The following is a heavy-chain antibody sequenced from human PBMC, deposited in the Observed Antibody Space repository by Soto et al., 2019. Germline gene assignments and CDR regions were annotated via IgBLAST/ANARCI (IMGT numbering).Heavy chain of an antibody. CDR3: ARNGSGTYYTVPDY. CDR1: GYTFNNYG. V-gene: IGHV1-18*04. D-gene: IGHD3-10*01. CDR2: ISTYHGYA. J-gene: IGHJ4*01. Sequence: QVQLVQSGAEVKKPGASVKVSCKASGYTFNNYGISWVRQAPGQGLEWMGWISTYHGYANYAQNVQGRVTMTTDTSTTTAYMELRRLRSDDPAVYYCARNGSGTYYTVPDYWGHGTLVTVSS.